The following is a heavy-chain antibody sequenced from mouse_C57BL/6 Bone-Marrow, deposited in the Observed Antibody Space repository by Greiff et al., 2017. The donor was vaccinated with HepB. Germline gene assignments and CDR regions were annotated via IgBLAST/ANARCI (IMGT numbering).Heavy chain of an antibody. Sequence: DVKLVESGGGLVQPGGSLKLSCAASGIDFSRYWMSWVRRAPGKGLEWIGEINPDSSTINYAPSLKDKFIISRDNAKNTLYLQMSKVRSEDTALYYCARSLHISNTLLWYFDVWGTGTTVTVSS. V-gene: IGHV4-1*01. J-gene: IGHJ1*03. D-gene: IGHD2-5*01. CDR1: GIDFSRYW. CDR3: ARSLHISNTLLWYFDV. CDR2: INPDSSTI.